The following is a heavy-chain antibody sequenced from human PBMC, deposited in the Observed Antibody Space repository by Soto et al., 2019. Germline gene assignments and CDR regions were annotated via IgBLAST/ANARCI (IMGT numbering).Heavy chain of an antibody. J-gene: IGHJ4*02. CDR1: GYTFTSYG. D-gene: IGHD4-17*01. CDR3: VRDRLTVTGTKWFDY. V-gene: IGHV1-18*01. Sequence: QVQLVQSGAEVKKPGASVKVSCKASGYTFTSYGISWVRQAPGQGLEWMGWMNAYSGNTDYAQKFQGRVTMTTDTSTRTAYMDLRSLKSDDTAVYYCVRDRLTVTGTKWFDYWGQGTLVTVSS. CDR2: MNAYSGNT.